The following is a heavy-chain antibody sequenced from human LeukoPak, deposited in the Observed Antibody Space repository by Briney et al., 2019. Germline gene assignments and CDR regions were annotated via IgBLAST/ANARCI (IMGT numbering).Heavy chain of an antibody. CDR3: AKDKKWLVRQYYFDY. V-gene: IGHV3-23*01. CDR2: ISGSGGST. CDR1: GFTFSSYA. Sequence: GGSLRLSCAASGFTFSSYAMSWVRQAPGKGLEWVSAISGSGGSTYYADSVKGRFTISRDNSKNTLYLQMDSLRAEDTAVYYCAKDKKWLVRQYYFDYWGQGTLVTASS. J-gene: IGHJ4*02. D-gene: IGHD6-19*01.